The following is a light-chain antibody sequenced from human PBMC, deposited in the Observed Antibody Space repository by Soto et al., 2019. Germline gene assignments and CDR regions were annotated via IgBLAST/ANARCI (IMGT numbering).Light chain of an antibody. V-gene: IGKV3-15*01. CDR1: QSVGNN. Sequence: EGMMTQSAATRSVSPGESVPLSCRASQSVGNNLAWYQQKPGQAPRLLIHGASTRHSGIPGRFSGSGSGTEFTLTISSLQSEDFAVYYCQQHDSWPRTFGQGTKVDI. CDR2: GAS. J-gene: IGKJ1*01. CDR3: QQHDSWPRT.